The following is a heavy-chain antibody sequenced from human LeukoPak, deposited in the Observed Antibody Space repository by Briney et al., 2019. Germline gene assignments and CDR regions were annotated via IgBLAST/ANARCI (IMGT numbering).Heavy chain of an antibody. V-gene: IGHV1-46*01. J-gene: IGHJ5*02. CDR1: GYTFTSNY. CDR3: ARDNSVRDEAWWFNP. Sequence: PSVKVSCKAFGYTFTSNYMHWVRHAPGQGPEWMGVIRPSGGSTTYAQNFQGRVTLTRDMSTSTDYLELSSLRSEDTAVYYCARDNSVRDEAWWFNPWGQGTLVTVSS. D-gene: IGHD5-24*01. CDR2: IRPSGGST.